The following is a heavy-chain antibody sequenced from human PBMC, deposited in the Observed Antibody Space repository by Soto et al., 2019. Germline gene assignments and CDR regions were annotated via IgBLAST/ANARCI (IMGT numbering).Heavy chain of an antibody. J-gene: IGHJ4*02. CDR1: GGSPSPYY. Sequence: SETLSDPWTGSGGSPSPYYWSWFRQPPGKGLEWIGYIYYSGSTNYNPSLKSRVTISVDTSKNQFSLKLSSVTAADTAVYYCASYLYSSSWYYFVYSGPTTLVTVFS. CDR3: ASYLYSSSWYYFVY. D-gene: IGHD6-13*01. CDR2: IYYSGST. V-gene: IGHV4-59*01.